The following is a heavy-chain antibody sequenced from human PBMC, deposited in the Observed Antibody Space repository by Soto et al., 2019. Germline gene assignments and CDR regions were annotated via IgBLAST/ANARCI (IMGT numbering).Heavy chain of an antibody. Sequence: QITLKESGPTLVKPTQTLTLTCTFSGFSLSTSGVGVGWIRQPPGKALEWLALIYWDDDKRYSPALKSRLTILKESSKNQVLLTMTSMDPVDTATYYCAHRTSTYYYDSTFDPWGQGTLVTVSS. CDR3: AHRTSTYYYDSTFDP. D-gene: IGHD3-22*01. V-gene: IGHV2-5*02. CDR1: GFSLSTSGVG. CDR2: IYWDDDK. J-gene: IGHJ5*02.